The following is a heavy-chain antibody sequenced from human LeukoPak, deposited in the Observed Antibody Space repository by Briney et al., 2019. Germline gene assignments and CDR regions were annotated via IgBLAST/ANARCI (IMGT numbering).Heavy chain of an antibody. D-gene: IGHD2-2*01. Sequence: GGSLRLSCAASGFTFGTYAMNWVRQAPGKGLEWVGRIKSKTDGGTTDYAAPVKGRFTISRDDSKNTLYLQMNSLKIEDTAVYYCTTWPAAHLKFDYWGQGTLVTVSS. V-gene: IGHV3-15*01. CDR3: TTWPAAHLKFDY. CDR2: IKSKTDGGTT. J-gene: IGHJ4*02. CDR1: GFTFGTYA.